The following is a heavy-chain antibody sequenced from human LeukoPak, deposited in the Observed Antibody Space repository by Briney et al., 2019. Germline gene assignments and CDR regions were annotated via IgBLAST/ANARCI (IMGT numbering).Heavy chain of an antibody. D-gene: IGHD3-3*01. CDR1: GYNLSELS. Sequence: ASVKVSCKVSGYNLSELSMHWVRQSPGKGLEWMGGFDVAETDTIYAQKFQGRVTMTEDTSTDTAYMELNSLSSEDTAVYYCSSSGVEEWQGLHFWGQGTLVTVSS. J-gene: IGHJ4*02. V-gene: IGHV1-24*01. CDR3: SSSGVEEWQGLHF. CDR2: FDVAETDT.